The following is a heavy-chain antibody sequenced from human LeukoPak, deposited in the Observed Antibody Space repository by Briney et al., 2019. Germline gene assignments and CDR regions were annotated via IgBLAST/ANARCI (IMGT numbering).Heavy chain of an antibody. CDR1: GGTFSSYA. CDR2: IIPIFGTA. V-gene: IGHV1-69*05. J-gene: IGHJ4*02. CDR3: ARDAPYSSSSEGFDY. D-gene: IGHD6-6*01. Sequence: SVKVSCKASGGTFSSYAISWVRQAPGQGLEWMGGIIPIFGTANYAQKFQGRVTITTDESTSTAYMELSSLRSEDTAVYYCARDAPYSSSSEGFDYWGQGTLVTVSS.